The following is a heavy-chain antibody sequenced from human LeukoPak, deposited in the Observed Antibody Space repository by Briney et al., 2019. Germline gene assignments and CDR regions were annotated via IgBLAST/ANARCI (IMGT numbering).Heavy chain of an antibody. CDR2: IWYDGSNK. V-gene: IGHV3-33*08. Sequence: PGASLRLSCAASGVTFSHFGMHWVRQAPGKGLEWVAVIWYDGSNKYYADPVEGRFTISRDNSKNTLFLQMNSLRAEDTAVYYCAREGTAMATYYAMDVWGQGTTVTVSS. D-gene: IGHD5-18*01. J-gene: IGHJ6*02. CDR1: GVTFSHFG. CDR3: AREGTAMATYYAMDV.